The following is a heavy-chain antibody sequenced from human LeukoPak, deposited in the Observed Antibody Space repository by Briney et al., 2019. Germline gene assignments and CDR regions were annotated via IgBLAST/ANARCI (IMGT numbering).Heavy chain of an antibody. D-gene: IGHD2-2*01. CDR3: ARDNPGIVVVPAAV. CDR1: GGSISSYY. V-gene: IGHV4-4*07. CDR2: IYTSGST. Sequence: SETLSLTSTVSGGSISSYYWSWLRQPAGKGLEWLGRIYTSGSTNYNPSLKSRVTMSVDTSKNQFSLKLSSVTAADTAVYYCARDNPGIVVVPAAVWGQGTLVTVSS. J-gene: IGHJ4*02.